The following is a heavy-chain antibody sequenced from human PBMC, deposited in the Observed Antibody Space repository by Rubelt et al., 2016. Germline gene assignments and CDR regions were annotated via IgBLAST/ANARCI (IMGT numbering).Heavy chain of an antibody. D-gene: IGHD3-3*01. CDR1: GGSIGSGGYY. Sequence: TLSLTCTVSGGSIGSGGYYWSWIRQHPGKGLEWIGYIYYSGSTNYNPSLKSRVTISVDTSKNQFSLKLSSVTAADTAVYYCAGGITIFGVASGYFDYWGQGTLVTVSS. CDR2: IYYSGST. J-gene: IGHJ4*02. CDR3: AGGITIFGVASGYFDY. V-gene: IGHV4-61*08.